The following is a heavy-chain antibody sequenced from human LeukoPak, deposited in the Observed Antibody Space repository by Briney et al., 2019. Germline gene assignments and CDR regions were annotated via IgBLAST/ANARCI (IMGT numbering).Heavy chain of an antibody. CDR3: AKATSSSWEGDCDY. CDR2: ISWNSGSI. Sequence: GGSLRLSCAASGFPFDDYPVHWVPRATGRGVEGVSGISWNSGSIGYADSVEGRFTISRDNAKNSLYLQMNSLRAEDTALYYCAKATSSSWEGDCDYWGQGTLVTVST. V-gene: IGHV3-9*01. CDR1: GFPFDDYP. D-gene: IGHD6-13*01. J-gene: IGHJ4*02.